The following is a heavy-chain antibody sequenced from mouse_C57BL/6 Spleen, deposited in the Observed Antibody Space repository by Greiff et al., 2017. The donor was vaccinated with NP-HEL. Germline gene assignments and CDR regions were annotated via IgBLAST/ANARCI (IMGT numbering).Heavy chain of an antibody. J-gene: IGHJ4*01. CDR2: IYPGDGDT. CDR1: GYAFSSSW. Sequence: QVQLKESGPELVKPGASVKISCKASGYAFSSSWMNWVKQRPGKGLEWIGRIYPGDGDTNYNGKFKGKATLTADKSSSTAYMQLSSLTSEDSAVYFCAREDGMDYWGQGTSVTVSS. CDR3: AREDGMDY. V-gene: IGHV1-82*01.